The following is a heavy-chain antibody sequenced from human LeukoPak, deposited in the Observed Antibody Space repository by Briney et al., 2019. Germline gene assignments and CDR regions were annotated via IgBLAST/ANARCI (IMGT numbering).Heavy chain of an antibody. CDR1: GFTFSSYS. D-gene: IGHD3-10*01. J-gene: IGHJ4*02. Sequence: GGSLRLSCAASGFTFSSYSMSWVRQAPGKGLEWVAYINEDGSEKYYVDSVKGRFTISRDNAKNSVFLQMNSLRAEDTAVHYCARDRSRWFYWGQGTLVTVSS. CDR3: ARDRSRWFY. CDR2: INEDGSEK. V-gene: IGHV3-7*01.